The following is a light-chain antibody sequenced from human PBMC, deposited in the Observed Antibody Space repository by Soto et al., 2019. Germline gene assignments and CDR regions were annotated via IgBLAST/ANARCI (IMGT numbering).Light chain of an antibody. V-gene: IGKV1-5*03. Sequence: DVKMTQSPSTLSASVGDRVSITCRASESISYWLAWYQQKPGKAPRLLISKASSLESGVPSRFSGSGSGTEFTLTISSLQPDDFATYYCQQYNQYSNTFDQGTKLEIK. CDR1: ESISYW. CDR3: QQYNQYSNT. J-gene: IGKJ2*01. CDR2: KAS.